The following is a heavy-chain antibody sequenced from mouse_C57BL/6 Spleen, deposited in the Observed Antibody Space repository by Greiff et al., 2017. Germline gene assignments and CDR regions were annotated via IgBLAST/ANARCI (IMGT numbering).Heavy chain of an antibody. CDR2: IHPNSGST. D-gene: IGHD2-4*01. Sequence: QVQLQQPGAELVKPGASVKLSCKASGYTFTSYWMHWVKQRPGQGLEWIGMIHPNSGSTNYNEKFKSKATLTVDKSSSTAYMQRSRLTSEDSAVYYCARGGLRRDYFDYWGQGTTLTVSS. V-gene: IGHV1-64*01. CDR3: ARGGLRRDYFDY. J-gene: IGHJ2*01. CDR1: GYTFTSYW.